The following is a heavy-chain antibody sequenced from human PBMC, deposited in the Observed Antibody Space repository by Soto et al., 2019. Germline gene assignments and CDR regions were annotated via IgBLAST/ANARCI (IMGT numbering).Heavy chain of an antibody. D-gene: IGHD3-16*01. V-gene: IGHV3-9*01. J-gene: IGHJ4*02. CDR1: GFTFGGYA. CDR2: SSWNSGII. CDR3: ARGSPGDYYFDY. Sequence: EVQLVESGGGLVQPGRSLRLSCAASGFTFGGYAMHWVRQAPGKGLEWVSDSSWNSGIIHYADSVKGRFAISRDNAKNSLYLQINSLRPEDTALYYCARGSPGDYYFDYWGQGTLVTVSS.